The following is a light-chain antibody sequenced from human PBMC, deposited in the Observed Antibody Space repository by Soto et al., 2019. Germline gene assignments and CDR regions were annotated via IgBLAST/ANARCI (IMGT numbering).Light chain of an antibody. V-gene: IGLV2-14*01. CDR1: SSDVGRSNY. CDR2: EVS. CDR3: TSFTTTTTLDV. J-gene: IGLJ1*01. Sequence: QSVLTQPASVSGSPGQSVTISCTGTSSDVGRSNYVSWYQQHPSNAPKLIIFEVSHRPTGVSNRFSGSKSGHTASLTISGLQSEDEADYFCTSFTTTTTLDVFGTGTRSPS.